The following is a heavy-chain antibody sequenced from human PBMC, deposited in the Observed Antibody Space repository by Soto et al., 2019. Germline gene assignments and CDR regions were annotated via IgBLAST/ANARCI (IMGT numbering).Heavy chain of an antibody. CDR2: INHSGST. CDR1: GGSFSGYY. CDR3: ARDNWVQDAFDI. V-gene: IGHV4-34*01. Sequence: QVQLQQWGAGLLKPSETLSLTCAVYGGSFSGYYWSWIRQPPGKGLEWLGEINHSGSTNYNPSLKSRATISVDTSKDQFSLELSSVTAADTAVYYCARDNWVQDAFDIWGQGTMVTVSS. D-gene: IGHD1-1*01. J-gene: IGHJ3*02.